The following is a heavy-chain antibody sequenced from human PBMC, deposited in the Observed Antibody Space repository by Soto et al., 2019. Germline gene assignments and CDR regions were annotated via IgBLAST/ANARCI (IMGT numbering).Heavy chain of an antibody. Sequence: EVQLLESGGGLVQPGGSLRLSCAASGFTFSNHAMSWVRQAPGKGLEWVSAISGRGDGTYYADPVKGRFTISRDNSKNTLYLQLNSLRAEDTAVYYCAKVQYISGWFGDAFEIWGQGTMVTVSS. V-gene: IGHV3-23*01. D-gene: IGHD6-19*01. CDR3: AKVQYISGWFGDAFEI. CDR1: GFTFSNHA. CDR2: ISGRGDGT. J-gene: IGHJ3*02.